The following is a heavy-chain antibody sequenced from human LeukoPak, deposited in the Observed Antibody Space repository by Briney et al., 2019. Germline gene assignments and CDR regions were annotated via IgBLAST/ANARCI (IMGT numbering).Heavy chain of an antibody. CDR1: GYTFTSYG. CDR2: ISAYNGNT. V-gene: IGHV1-18*01. CDR3: ASTGYCSGGSCYSFGFDP. D-gene: IGHD2-15*01. Sequence: GASVKVSCKASGYTFTSYGISWVRQAPGQGLEWMGWISAYNGNTNYAQKLQGRVTMTTDTSTSTAYMELRSLRSDGTAVYYCASTGYCSGGSCYSFGFDPWGQGTLVTVSS. J-gene: IGHJ5*02.